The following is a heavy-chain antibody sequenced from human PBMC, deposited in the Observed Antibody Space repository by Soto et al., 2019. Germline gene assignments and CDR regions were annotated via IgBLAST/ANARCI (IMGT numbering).Heavy chain of an antibody. CDR1: GVPFSSYG. V-gene: IGHV3-30*18. CDR2: ISYDGSNK. Sequence: GGSLRLSCASSGVPFSSYGMHWVRQAPGKGMEWVAVISYDGSNKYYADSVKGRFTISRDNSKNTLFLQMNSLRAVYTAVYYCANTVGMTYFDYWGQGTLVTVSS. D-gene: IGHD2-21*02. CDR3: ANTVGMTYFDY. J-gene: IGHJ4*02.